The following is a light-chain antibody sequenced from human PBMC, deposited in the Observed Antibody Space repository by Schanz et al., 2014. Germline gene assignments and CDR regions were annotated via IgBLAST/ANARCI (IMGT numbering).Light chain of an antibody. Sequence: QSALTQPASVSGSPGQSITISCTGTSSDVGGYNYVSWYQQHPGKAPKLMIYDVGDRPSGVSDRFSGSKSGNTASLTVSGLQAEDEADFYCSSYAGSHNYVFGTGTKLTVL. J-gene: IGLJ1*01. CDR2: DVG. CDR3: SSYAGSHNYV. V-gene: IGLV2-14*01. CDR1: SSDVGGYNY.